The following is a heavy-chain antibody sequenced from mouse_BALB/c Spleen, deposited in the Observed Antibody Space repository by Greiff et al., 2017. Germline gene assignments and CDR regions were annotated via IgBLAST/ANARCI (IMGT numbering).Heavy chain of an antibody. CDR3: ARDGPHFDY. Sequence: EVNVVESGGGLVQPGGSLKLSCAASGFTFSSYGMSWVRQTPDKRLELVATINSNGGSTYYPDSVKGRFTISRDNAKNTLYLQMSSLKSEDTAMYYCARDGPHFDYWGQGTTLTVSS. CDR2: INSNGGST. CDR1: GFTFSSYG. J-gene: IGHJ2*01. V-gene: IGHV5-6-3*01.